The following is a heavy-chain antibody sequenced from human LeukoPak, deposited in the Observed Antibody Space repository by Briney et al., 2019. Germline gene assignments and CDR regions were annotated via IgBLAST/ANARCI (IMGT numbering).Heavy chain of an antibody. CDR2: ISGSGGST. J-gene: IGHJ4*02. Sequence: GGSLRLSCAASGFTFSSYAMSWVRQAPGKGLEWVSAISGSGGSTYYADSVKGRFTIHRDNSKNTLYLQMNSLRAEDAAVYSCARLDTSTYDSSGYSDYWGQGTLVTVSS. V-gene: IGHV3-23*01. CDR1: GFTFSSYA. CDR3: ARLDTSTYDSSGYSDY. D-gene: IGHD3-22*01.